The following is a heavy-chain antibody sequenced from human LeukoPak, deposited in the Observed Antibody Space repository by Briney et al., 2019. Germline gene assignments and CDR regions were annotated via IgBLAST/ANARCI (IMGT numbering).Heavy chain of an antibody. CDR2: IYYSGTT. D-gene: IGHD2-21*01. V-gene: IGHV4-59*01. J-gene: IGHJ4*02. CDR1: GGSISRYY. Sequence: SETLSLTCTVSGGSISRYYWSRIRQPPGKGLEWIGYIYYSGTTDYNPSLKSRLTMSVDTSKNQFSLKLSSVTAADTAVYYCARKANCISGSCRYFDYWGQGTPVTVSS. CDR3: ARKANCISGSCRYFDY.